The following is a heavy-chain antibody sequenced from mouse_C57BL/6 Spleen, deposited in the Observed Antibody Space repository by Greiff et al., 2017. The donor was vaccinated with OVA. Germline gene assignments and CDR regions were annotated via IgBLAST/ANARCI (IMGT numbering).Heavy chain of an antibody. CDR2: ISDGGSYT. CDR3: ARAGCYYGSSPSAMDY. Sequence: EVQLVESGGGLVKPGGSLKLSCAASGFTFSSYAMSWVRQTPEKRLEWVATISDGGSYTYYPDNVKGRFTISRDNAKNNLYLQMSHLKSENTAMYYCARAGCYYGSSPSAMDYWGQGTSVTVSS. CDR1: GFTFSSYA. V-gene: IGHV5-4*01. D-gene: IGHD1-1*01. J-gene: IGHJ4*01.